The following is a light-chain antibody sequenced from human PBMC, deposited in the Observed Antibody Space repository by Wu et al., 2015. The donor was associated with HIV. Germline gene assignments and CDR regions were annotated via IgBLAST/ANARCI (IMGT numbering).Light chain of an antibody. Sequence: DIQMTQSPSTLSASVGDRVTITCRASQSINNRLAWYQQKPGKAPQLVVYKASSLQSGAPLRFSGTGSGPEFTLTINGLQPDDFATYYCQQYKDYPYTFARGPGWRS. CDR2: KAS. J-gene: IGKJ2*01. CDR1: QSINNR. V-gene: IGKV1-5*03. CDR3: QQYKDYPYT.